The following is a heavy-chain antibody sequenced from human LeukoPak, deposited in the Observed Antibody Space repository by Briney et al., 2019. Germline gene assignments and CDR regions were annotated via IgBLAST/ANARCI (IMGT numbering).Heavy chain of an antibody. CDR1: GFTFSSYG. J-gene: IGHJ4*02. CDR2: IRYDGSNK. CDR3: AKGDSGRVAHFDY. V-gene: IGHV3-30*02. Sequence: GGSLRHSCAASGFTFSSYGMHWVRQAPGKGLEWVAFIRYDGSNKYYADSVKGRFTISRDNSKNTLYLQMNSLRAEDTAVYYCAKGDSGRVAHFDYWGQGTLVTVSS. D-gene: IGHD5-12*01.